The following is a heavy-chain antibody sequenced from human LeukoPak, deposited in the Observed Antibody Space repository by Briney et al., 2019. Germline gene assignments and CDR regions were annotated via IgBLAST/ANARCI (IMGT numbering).Heavy chain of an antibody. V-gene: IGHV3-48*04. CDR1: GFTFSSYS. Sequence: PGGSLRLSCAASGFTFSSYSMNWVRQAPGKGLEWVSYISSSSSTIYYADSVKGRFTISRDNAKNSLYLQMNSLRAEDTAVYYCARDCNDCGGDPIDYWGQGTLVTVSS. CDR2: ISSSSSTI. D-gene: IGHD2-21*02. J-gene: IGHJ4*02. CDR3: ARDCNDCGGDPIDY.